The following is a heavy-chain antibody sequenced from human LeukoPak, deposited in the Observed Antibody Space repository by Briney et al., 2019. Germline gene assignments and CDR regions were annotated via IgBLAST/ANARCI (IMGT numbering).Heavy chain of an antibody. CDR3: ARDRRFGELYDP. CDR2: IIPIFGTA. J-gene: IGHJ5*02. D-gene: IGHD3-10*01. CDR1: GGTFSSYA. V-gene: IGHV1-69*01. Sequence: SVNVSCTASGGTFSSYAISWVRQAPGQGLEWMGGIIPIFGTANYAQKFQGRVTITADESTSTAYMELSSLRSEDTAVYYCARDRRFGELYDPWGQGTLVTVSS.